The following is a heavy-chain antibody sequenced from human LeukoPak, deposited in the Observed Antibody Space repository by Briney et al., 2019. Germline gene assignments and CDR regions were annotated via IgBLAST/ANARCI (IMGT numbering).Heavy chain of an antibody. CDR1: GYTFTGYY. D-gene: IGHD3-10*01. CDR2: INPNSGGT. J-gene: IGHJ5*02. CDR3: ARDLRGSANWFDP. V-gene: IGHV1-2*02. Sequence: ASVKVSCKASGYTFTGYYMHWVRQAPGQGLEWMGWINPNSGGTNYAQKVQGRVTMTRDTSISTAYMELSRLRSDDTAVYYCARDLRGSANWFDPWGQGTLVTVSS.